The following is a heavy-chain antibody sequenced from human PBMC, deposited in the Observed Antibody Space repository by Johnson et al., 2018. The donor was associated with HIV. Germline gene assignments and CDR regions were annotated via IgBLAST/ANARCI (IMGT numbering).Heavy chain of an antibody. CDR1: GFTLSSYV. V-gene: IGHV3-30*04. CDR3: AKLTIFGVVPPNEGDAFDI. CDR2: MSYDGSDK. D-gene: IGHD3-3*01. Sequence: QVQLVESGGGVVQPGRSLRLSCAVSGFTLSSYVMHWVRQAPGKGLEWVAVMSYDGSDKYYADSVKGRFTISRDNAKNSLYLQMNSLRAEDTAVYYCAKLTIFGVVPPNEGDAFDIWGQGTMVTVSS. J-gene: IGHJ3*02.